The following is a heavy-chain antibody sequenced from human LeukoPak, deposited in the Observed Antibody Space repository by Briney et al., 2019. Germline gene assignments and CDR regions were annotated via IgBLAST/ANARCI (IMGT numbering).Heavy chain of an antibody. V-gene: IGHV3-23*01. CDR1: GFTFSSYA. Sequence: PGGSLRLSCAASGFTFSSYAMSWVRQAPGKGLECISGFSGSGGSTYYADSVKGRFIISRDNSKNTLYLQMNSLRAEDTAVYYCARGITELDYWGQGTLVTVSS. D-gene: IGHD3-10*01. J-gene: IGHJ4*02. CDR2: FSGSGGST. CDR3: ARGITELDY.